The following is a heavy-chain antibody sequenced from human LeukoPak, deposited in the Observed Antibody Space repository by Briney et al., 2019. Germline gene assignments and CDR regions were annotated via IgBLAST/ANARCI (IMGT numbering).Heavy chain of an antibody. V-gene: IGHV3-30*18. J-gene: IGHJ4*02. CDR3: AKERTPRASRGIDY. CDR1: GFTFSSYG. D-gene: IGHD1/OR15-1a*01. Sequence: PGRSLRLSCAASGFTFSSYGMQWVRQAPGKGLEWVAAISHDGSVQYYADSVKGRFTISRDNSKNTLYLQMNSLRDEDTAVHYCAKERTPRASRGIDYWGQGTLVTVSS. CDR2: ISHDGSVQ.